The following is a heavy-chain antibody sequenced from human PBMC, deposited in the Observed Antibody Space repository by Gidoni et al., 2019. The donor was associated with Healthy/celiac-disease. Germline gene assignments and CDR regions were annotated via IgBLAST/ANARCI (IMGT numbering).Heavy chain of an antibody. Sequence: QLQLQESGPGLVKPSETLSLTCTVSGGSISSSSYYWGWIRQPPGKGLEWIGSIYYSGSTYYNPSLKSRVTISVDTSKNQFSLKLSSVTAADTAVYYCARQRDYGGNFYYYYYMDVWGKGTTVTVSS. J-gene: IGHJ6*03. V-gene: IGHV4-39*01. CDR1: GGSISSSSYY. CDR2: IYYSGST. D-gene: IGHD2-21*02. CDR3: ARQRDYGGNFYYYYYMDV.